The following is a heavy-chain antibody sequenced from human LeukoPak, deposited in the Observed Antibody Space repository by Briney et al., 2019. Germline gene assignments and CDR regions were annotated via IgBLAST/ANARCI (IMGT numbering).Heavy chain of an antibody. CDR1: GYSISSGYY. V-gene: IGHV4-38-2*02. D-gene: IGHD2-15*01. CDR2: IYHSGST. CDR3: ATGLKQDNWFDP. Sequence: PSETLSLTCTVSGYSISSGYYWGWIRQPPGKGLEWIGSIYHSGSTYYNPSLKSRVTISVDTSKNQFSLKLSSVTAADTAVYYCATGLKQDNWFDPWGQGTLVTVSS. J-gene: IGHJ5*02.